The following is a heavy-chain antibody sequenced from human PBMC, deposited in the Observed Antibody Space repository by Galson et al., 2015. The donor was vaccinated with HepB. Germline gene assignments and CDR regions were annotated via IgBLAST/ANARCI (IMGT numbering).Heavy chain of an antibody. J-gene: IGHJ6*02. CDR3: AKDGITMVRGVINYYYYYGMDV. D-gene: IGHD3-10*01. Sequence: SLRLSCAASGFTFSSYGMHWVRQAPGKGLEWVAVISYDGSNKYYADSVKGRFTISRDNSKNTLYLQMNSLRAEDTAVYYCAKDGITMVRGVINYYYYYGMDVWGQGTTVTVSS. CDR2: ISYDGSNK. V-gene: IGHV3-30*18. CDR1: GFTFSSYG.